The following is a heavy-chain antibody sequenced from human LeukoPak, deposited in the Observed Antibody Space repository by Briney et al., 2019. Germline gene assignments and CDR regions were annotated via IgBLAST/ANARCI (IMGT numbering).Heavy chain of an antibody. Sequence: GSLRLSCAAAGFTFSNYWMHWVRQAPGKGLVWVSRINTDGSSTTYADSVKGRFTITRDNAKNTLYLQMNSLTAEDTAVYYCGRGFVQVPAAIPDYWGPGTLVTVSS. D-gene: IGHD2-2*01. CDR2: INTDGSST. CDR1: GFTFSNYW. CDR3: GRGFVQVPAAIPDY. V-gene: IGHV3-74*01. J-gene: IGHJ4*02.